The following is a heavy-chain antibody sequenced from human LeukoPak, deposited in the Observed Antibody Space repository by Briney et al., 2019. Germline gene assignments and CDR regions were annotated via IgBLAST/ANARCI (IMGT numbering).Heavy chain of an antibody. D-gene: IGHD3-3*01. J-gene: IGHJ4*02. CDR1: GFTFSSYA. V-gene: IGHV3-23*01. CDR2: ISGSGGST. Sequence: GGSLRLFCAASGFTFSSYAMSWVRQSPGKGLVWVSVISGSGGSTYYADSVKGRFTISRDNSKNTLYLQMNSLRAEDTAVYYCAKDPPYYDFWSGYYNWGQGTLVTVSS. CDR3: AKDPPYYDFWSGYYN.